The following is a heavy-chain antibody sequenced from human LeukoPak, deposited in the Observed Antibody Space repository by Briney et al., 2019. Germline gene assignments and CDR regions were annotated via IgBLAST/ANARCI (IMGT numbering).Heavy chain of an antibody. D-gene: IGHD2-21*02. CDR1: GFTFSTYG. CDR3: ARDEEVTGFDP. CDR2: IAYDGKTT. Sequence: GRSLRLSCAASGFTFSTYGTHWVRQAPGKGLEWVAVIAYDGKTTYYADSVKGRFTISRDNSKNTLYLQMNSLRAEDTAVYYCARDEEVTGFDPWGQGTLVTVSS. J-gene: IGHJ5*01. V-gene: IGHV3-30*03.